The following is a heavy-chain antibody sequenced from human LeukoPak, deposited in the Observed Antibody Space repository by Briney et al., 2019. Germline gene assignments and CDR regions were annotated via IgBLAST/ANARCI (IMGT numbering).Heavy chain of an antibody. V-gene: IGHV4-59*08. J-gene: IGHJ4*02. CDR3: ARLTKAEQWLAYYFDY. Sequence: PSETLSLTCTVSGGSISGFVWSWIRQPPGEGLDYIGFIYDTGTPTNYNPLLKSRVTLSVDTSKNQFSLNLKSVTAADTAVYYCARLTKAEQWLAYYFDYWGQGALVTVSS. CDR2: IYDTGTPT. CDR1: GGSISGFV. D-gene: IGHD6-19*01.